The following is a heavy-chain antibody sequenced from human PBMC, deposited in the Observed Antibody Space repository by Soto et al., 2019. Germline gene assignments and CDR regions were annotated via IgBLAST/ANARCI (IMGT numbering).Heavy chain of an antibody. CDR2: IILIFGTA. V-gene: IGHV1-69*01. D-gene: IGHD3-10*01. Sequence: QVQLVQSGAEVKKPGSSVKVSGKASGGTFSSYAISWVRQAPGQGLEWMGGIILIFGTANYAQKFQGRVTITADESTSTAYMELSSLRSVDTAVYYCASPLGTMVRRVMEDYYYYGMDVWGQGSTVTVSS. CDR1: GGTFSSYA. CDR3: ASPLGTMVRRVMEDYYYYGMDV. J-gene: IGHJ6*02.